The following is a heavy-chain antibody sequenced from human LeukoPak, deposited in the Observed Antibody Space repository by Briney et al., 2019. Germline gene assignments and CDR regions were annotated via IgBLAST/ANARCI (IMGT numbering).Heavy chain of an antibody. J-gene: IGHJ4*02. CDR1: GASIRSYY. V-gene: IGHV4-59*01. Sequence: PSETLSLTCTVSGASIRSYYWSWIRQPPGKELEWIGYIYYSGSTNYNPSLKSRVTISVDTSKNQFSLKLSSVTAADTAVYYCARATTAYCTGGICPNFDYWGQGTLVTVSS. CDR2: IYYSGST. CDR3: ARATTAYCTGGICPNFDY. D-gene: IGHD2-8*02.